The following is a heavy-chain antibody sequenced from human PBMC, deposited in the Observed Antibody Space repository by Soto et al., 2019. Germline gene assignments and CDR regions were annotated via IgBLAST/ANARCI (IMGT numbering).Heavy chain of an antibody. V-gene: IGHV5-51*01. CDR1: GYSFNKYW. Sequence: GXSLKISCKGSGYSFNKYWIGWVRQMPGKGLEWMGVIYPSDSDTKYSPSFQGHVTISADKSISTAYLQWSSLKASDTAMYYCARLQAAAGDNDLTFDYWGQGTLVTVSS. J-gene: IGHJ4*02. D-gene: IGHD6-13*01. CDR2: IYPSDSDT. CDR3: ARLQAAAGDNDLTFDY.